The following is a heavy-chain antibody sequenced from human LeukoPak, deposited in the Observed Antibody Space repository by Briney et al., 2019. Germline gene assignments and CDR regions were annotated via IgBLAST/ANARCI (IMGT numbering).Heavy chain of an antibody. D-gene: IGHD6-6*01. V-gene: IGHV4-38-2*01. CDR2: IYHSGST. CDR3: ARHFGIAARRGGYFDY. Sequence: SETLSLTCAVSGYSISSGYYWGWIRQPPGKGLEWIGSIYHSGSTYYNPSLKSRVTISVDTSKNQFSLKLSSVTAADTAVYYCARHFGIAARRGGYFDYWGQGTLVTVSS. CDR1: GYSISSGYY. J-gene: IGHJ4*02.